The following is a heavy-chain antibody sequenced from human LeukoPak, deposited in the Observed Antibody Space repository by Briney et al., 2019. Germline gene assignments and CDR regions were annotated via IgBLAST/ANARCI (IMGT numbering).Heavy chain of an antibody. Sequence: ASVKVSCKASGYTFTSYGIIWVRQAPGQGLEWMGGIRTYDDNANYAERLQGRVTMTTDTSTSTAYMELTRLRPDDTAVYYCVRDPATVTIGSCFDSWGQGTLVTVSS. CDR1: GYTFTSYG. V-gene: IGHV1-18*01. CDR2: IRTYDDNA. CDR3: VRDPATVTIGSCFDS. D-gene: IGHD4-17*01. J-gene: IGHJ4*02.